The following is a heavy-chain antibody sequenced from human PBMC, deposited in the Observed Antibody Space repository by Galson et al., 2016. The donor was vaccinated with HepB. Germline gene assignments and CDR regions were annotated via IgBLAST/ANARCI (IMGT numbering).Heavy chain of an antibody. Sequence: SLRLSCAASGFTFSDFSMNWVRQAPGKGLEWVSSISSGSRDIYYADSVKGRFTISRDNAKNSLYLQMNILRAEDTAVYYCARDRSNYDFWSGYMPDYYFDYWGQGTLVTVSS. CDR3: ARDRSNYDFWSGYMPDYYFDY. V-gene: IGHV3-21*01. CDR1: GFTFSDFS. D-gene: IGHD3-3*01. CDR2: ISSGSRDI. J-gene: IGHJ4*02.